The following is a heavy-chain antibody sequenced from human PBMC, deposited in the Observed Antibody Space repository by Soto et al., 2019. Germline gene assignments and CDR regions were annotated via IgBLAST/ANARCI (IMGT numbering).Heavy chain of an antibody. CDR1: GGSISSYY. D-gene: IGHD6-13*01. Sequence: KLSETLSLTCTVSGGSISSYYWSWIRQPPGKGLEWIGYIYYSGSTNYNPSLKSRVTISVDTSKNQFSLKLSSVTAADTAVYYCARELKGYSSRVNSFDPWGQGTLLTVSS. J-gene: IGHJ5*02. V-gene: IGHV4-59*01. CDR2: IYYSGST. CDR3: ARELKGYSSRVNSFDP.